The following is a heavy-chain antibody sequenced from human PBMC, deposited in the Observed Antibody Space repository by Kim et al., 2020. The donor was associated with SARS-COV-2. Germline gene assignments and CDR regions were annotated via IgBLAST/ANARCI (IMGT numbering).Heavy chain of an antibody. V-gene: IGHV6-1*01. D-gene: IGHD6-6*01. Sequence: YAESVKSRITINPDTSKNQSSLQLNSVTPEDTAVYYCARAEYSSSSSFDYWGQGTLVTVSS. CDR3: ARAEYSSSSSFDY. J-gene: IGHJ4*02.